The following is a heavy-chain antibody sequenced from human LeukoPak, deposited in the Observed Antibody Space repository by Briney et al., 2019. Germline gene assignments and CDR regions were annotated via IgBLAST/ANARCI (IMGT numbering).Heavy chain of an antibody. D-gene: IGHD3-22*01. CDR3: AREPYYYDSSGYC. CDR2: INHSGST. Sequence: SETLSLTCTVSGGSISSSSYYWSWIRQPPGKGLEWIGEINHSGSTNYNPSLKSRVTISVDTSKNQFSLKLSSVTAADTAVYYCAREPYYYDSSGYCWGQGTLVTVSS. J-gene: IGHJ4*02. V-gene: IGHV4-39*07. CDR1: GGSISSSSYY.